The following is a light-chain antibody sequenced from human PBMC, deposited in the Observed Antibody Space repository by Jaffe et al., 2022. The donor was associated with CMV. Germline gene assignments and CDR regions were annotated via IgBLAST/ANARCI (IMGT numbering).Light chain of an antibody. Sequence: DIQMTQSPSSLSASVGDRVTITCQASQDISNHLNWYQQKPGKAPKLLIYDASNLEMGVPSRFTGSGSGTDFTFTISSLQPEDFATYYCQQYDIFPFTFGQGTKLEIK. CDR1: QDISNH. CDR3: QQYDIFPFT. J-gene: IGKJ2*01. CDR2: DAS. V-gene: IGKV1-33*01.